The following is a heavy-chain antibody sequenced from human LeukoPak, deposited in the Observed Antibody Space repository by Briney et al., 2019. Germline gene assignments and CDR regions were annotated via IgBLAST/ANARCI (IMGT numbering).Heavy chain of an antibody. CDR1: GGSISSYY. CDR2: IYTSGST. V-gene: IGHV4-4*07. D-gene: IGHD1-26*01. Sequence: PSETLSLTCTVSGGSISSYYWSWLRQPAGKGLEWIGRIYTSGSTNYNPSLKSRVTMSVDTSKNQFSLKLSSVTAADTAVYYCARDFVEWELPTEAHFDYWGQGTLVTVSS. CDR3: ARDFVEWELPTEAHFDY. J-gene: IGHJ4*02.